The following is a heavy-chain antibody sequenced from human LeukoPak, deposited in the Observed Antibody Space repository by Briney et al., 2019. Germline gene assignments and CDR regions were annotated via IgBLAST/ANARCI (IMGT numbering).Heavy chain of an antibody. D-gene: IGHD6-19*01. CDR1: GDSVTSNSAA. V-gene: IGHV6-1*01. Sequence: SQTLSLTCAISGDSVTSNSAAWNWHRQSPSRGLEWLGRTYYRTKWYNDYAVSVNSRITINPDTSKNQFSLQLNSVTPEDTAVYYCARDHEQWLARGLHYYGMDVWGQGTTVTVSS. CDR2: TYYRTKWYN. CDR3: ARDHEQWLARGLHYYGMDV. J-gene: IGHJ6*02.